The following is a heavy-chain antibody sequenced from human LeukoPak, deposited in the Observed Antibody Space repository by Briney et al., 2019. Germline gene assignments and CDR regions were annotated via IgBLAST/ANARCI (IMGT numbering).Heavy chain of an antibody. Sequence: GGSLRLSCAASGFTFSSYAMSWVRQAPGKGLEWVSAISGSGGGTYYADSVKGRFTISRDNSKNTLYLQMNSLRAEDTAVYYCAKDTRITIFGVVILWGQGTLVTVSS. D-gene: IGHD3-3*01. CDR2: ISGSGGGT. CDR3: AKDTRITIFGVVIL. V-gene: IGHV3-23*01. CDR1: GFTFSSYA. J-gene: IGHJ4*02.